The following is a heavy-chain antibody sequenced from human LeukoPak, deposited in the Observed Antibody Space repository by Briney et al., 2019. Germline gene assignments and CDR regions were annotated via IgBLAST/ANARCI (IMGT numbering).Heavy chain of an antibody. D-gene: IGHD2-2*01. V-gene: IGHV4-34*01. J-gene: IGHJ4*02. CDR3: ARAPANGPAARIFDY. Sequence: SETLSLTCAVYGGSFSGYYWSWIRQPPGKGLEWIGEINHSGSTNYNPSLKSRVTISVDTSKNQFSLKLSSVTAAGTAVYYCARAPANGPAARIFDYWGQGTLVTVSS. CDR1: GGSFSGYY. CDR2: INHSGST.